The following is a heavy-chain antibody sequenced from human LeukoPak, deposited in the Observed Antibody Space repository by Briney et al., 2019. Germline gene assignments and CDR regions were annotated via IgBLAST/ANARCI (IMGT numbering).Heavy chain of an antibody. V-gene: IGHV1-69*05. CDR1: GGTFSSYV. D-gene: IGHD3-22*01. CDR3: ARDRSYYDSGVYYSFDY. CDR2: IIPIFGTA. Sequence: GASVKVSCKASGGTFSSYVISWVRQAPGQGLEWMGGIIPIFGTANYAQKFQGRVTITTDESTSTAYMEPSSLRSEDTAVYYCARDRSYYDSGVYYSFDYWGQGTLVTVSS. J-gene: IGHJ4*02.